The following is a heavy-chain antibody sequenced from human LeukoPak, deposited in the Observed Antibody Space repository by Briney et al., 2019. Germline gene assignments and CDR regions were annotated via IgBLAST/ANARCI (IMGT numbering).Heavy chain of an antibody. D-gene: IGHD6-13*01. V-gene: IGHV1-46*01. CDR3: ARGEGGYSSSWYSY. CDR2: INPSGGST. J-gene: IGHJ4*02. Sequence: ASVKVSCKASGYTFTSYYMHWVRQAPGQGLEWMGIINPSGGSTSYAQKLQGRVTMTTDTSTSTAYMELRSLRSDDTAVYYCARGEGGYSSSWYSYWGQGTLVTVSS. CDR1: GYTFTSYY.